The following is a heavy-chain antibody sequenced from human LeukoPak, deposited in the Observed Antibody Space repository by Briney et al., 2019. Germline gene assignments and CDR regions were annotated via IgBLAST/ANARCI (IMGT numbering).Heavy chain of an antibody. CDR1: GGSFSGYY. CDR3: ASVYYDFWSGYSGPDY. D-gene: IGHD3-3*01. J-gene: IGHJ4*02. Sequence: PSETLSLTCAVYGGSFSGYYWSWIRQPPGKGLEWIGEVNHSGSTNYNPSLKSRVTISVDTSKNQFSLKLSSATAADTAVYYCASVYYDFWSGYSGPDYWGQGTLVTVSS. V-gene: IGHV4-34*01. CDR2: VNHSGST.